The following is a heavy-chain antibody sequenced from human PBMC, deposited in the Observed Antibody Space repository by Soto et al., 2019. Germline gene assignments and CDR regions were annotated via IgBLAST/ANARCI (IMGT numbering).Heavy chain of an antibody. CDR1: GGTFSSYS. J-gene: IGHJ4*02. V-gene: IGHV1-69*01. D-gene: IGHD1-26*01. CDR2: IIPIFGTA. CDR3: ARDGGRHSGGIDY. Sequence: QVQLLQSGAEVKKPGSSVKVSCKASGGTFSSYSINGVRQAPGQGLEWMGEIIPIFGTANYAQKFQGRVTITADESTSTAYMELSSLRSEDTAVYYCARDGGRHSGGIDYWGQGTLVTVSS.